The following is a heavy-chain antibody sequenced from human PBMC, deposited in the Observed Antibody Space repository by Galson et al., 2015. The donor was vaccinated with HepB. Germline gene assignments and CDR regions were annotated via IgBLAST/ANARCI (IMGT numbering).Heavy chain of an antibody. Sequence: ETLSLTCAVYGGSFSGYYWSWIRQPPGQGLEWIGEINHSGSTNYNPSLKSRVTISVDTSKNQFSLKLSSVTAADTAVYYCARREYSSGQNWFDPWGQGTLVTVSS. CDR2: INHSGST. CDR1: GGSFSGYY. CDR3: ARREYSSGQNWFDP. J-gene: IGHJ5*02. D-gene: IGHD6-19*01. V-gene: IGHV4-34*01.